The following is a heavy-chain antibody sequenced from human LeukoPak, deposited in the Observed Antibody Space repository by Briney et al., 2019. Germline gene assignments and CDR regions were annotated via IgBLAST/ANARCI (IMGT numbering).Heavy chain of an antibody. J-gene: IGHJ4*02. Sequence: ASVKVSCKASGYTFTDFYMHWVRQAPGQGLEWMGWINPNSGGTNYPQRFQGRVTMTRDTSITTAYMELSSLRSDDTAVYYYARADMASDYTPNDYWGQGTLVTVSS. V-gene: IGHV1-2*02. D-gene: IGHD3-3*01. CDR1: GYTFTDFY. CDR2: INPNSGGT. CDR3: ARADMASDYTPNDY.